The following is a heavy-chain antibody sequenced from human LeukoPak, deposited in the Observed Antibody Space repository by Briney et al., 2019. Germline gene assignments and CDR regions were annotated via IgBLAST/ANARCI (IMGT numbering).Heavy chain of an antibody. CDR1: GFTFSDYY. CDR3: ARDLGGYSYGYPPLDY. D-gene: IGHD5-18*01. CDR2: ISSSGSTI. Sequence: GGSLRLSCAASGFTFSDYYMSWIRQAPAKGLEWVSYISSSGSTIYYADSVKGRFTISRDNAKNSLYLQMNSLRAEDTAVYYCARDLGGYSYGYPPLDYWGQGTLVTVSS. J-gene: IGHJ4*02. V-gene: IGHV3-11*01.